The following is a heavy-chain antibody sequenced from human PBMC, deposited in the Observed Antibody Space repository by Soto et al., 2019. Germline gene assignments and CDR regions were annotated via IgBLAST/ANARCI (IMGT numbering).Heavy chain of an antibody. V-gene: IGHV1-24*01. CDR2: FDPEDGET. Sequence: ASVKVSCKVSGYTLTELSMHWVRQAPGKGLEWMGGFDPEDGETIYAQKFQGRVTMTEDTSTDTAYMELSSLRSEDTAVYYCATVYSSSVRITIFGVVTAAGWFDPWGQGTLVTVSS. CDR3: ATVYSSSVRITIFGVVTAAGWFDP. D-gene: IGHD3-3*01. CDR1: GYTLTELS. J-gene: IGHJ5*02.